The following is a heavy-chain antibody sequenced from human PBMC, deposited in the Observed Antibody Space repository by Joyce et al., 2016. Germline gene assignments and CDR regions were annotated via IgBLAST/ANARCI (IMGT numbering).Heavy chain of an antibody. Sequence: SGGGLVQPGGSLRLSCAASGFTVSSNYMSWVRQAPGKGLEWVSVIYRGDTTYYADSVKGRFTISRDNSKNTLYLQMNSLRAEDTAVYYCARDLVAMGYYGMDVWGQGTTVTVSS. V-gene: IGHV3-66*02. J-gene: IGHJ6*02. D-gene: IGHD2-15*01. CDR3: ARDLVAMGYYGMDV. CDR2: IYRGDTT. CDR1: GFTVSSNY.